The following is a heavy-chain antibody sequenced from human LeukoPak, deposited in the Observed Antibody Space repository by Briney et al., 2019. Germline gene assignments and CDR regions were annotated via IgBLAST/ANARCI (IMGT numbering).Heavy chain of an antibody. J-gene: IGHJ4*02. D-gene: IGHD2-15*01. CDR3: ARRYCSGGSCYSAFDY. Sequence: SETLSLPCTVSGGSISNYYSSWIRQPPGKGLEWIGYSYYSGSTHYNPSLKSRLTMSVDTSKNQFSLKVSSVTAADTAVYYCARRYCSGGSCYSAFDYWGQGTLVTVSS. CDR2: SYYSGST. V-gene: IGHV4-59*08. CDR1: GGSISNYY.